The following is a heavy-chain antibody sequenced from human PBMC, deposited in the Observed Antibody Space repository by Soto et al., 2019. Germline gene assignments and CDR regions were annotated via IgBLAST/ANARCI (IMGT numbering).Heavy chain of an antibody. Sequence: PGESLKISCKGSGYSFTSYWISWVRQMPGKGLEWMGRIDPSDSYTNYSPSFQGHVTISADKSISTAYLQWSSLKASDTAMYYCARVRARTYGDNYYFDYWGQGTLVTVSS. CDR3: ARVRARTYGDNYYFDY. V-gene: IGHV5-10-1*01. CDR2: IDPSDSYT. CDR1: GYSFTSYW. D-gene: IGHD4-17*01. J-gene: IGHJ4*02.